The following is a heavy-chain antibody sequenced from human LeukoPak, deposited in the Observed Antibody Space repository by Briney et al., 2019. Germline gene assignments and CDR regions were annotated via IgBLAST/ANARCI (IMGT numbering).Heavy chain of an antibody. CDR3: ARDRSGYEKYYFDY. Sequence: SQTLSLSCTVSGGSISSGGYYWSGIRQHPGKGMEGIGYIYYSGSTYYNPSLKSRVTISVDTSKNQFSLKLSSVTAADTAVYYCARDRSGYEKYYFDYWGQGTLVTVPS. V-gene: IGHV4-31*03. D-gene: IGHD5-12*01. J-gene: IGHJ4*02. CDR1: GGSISSGGYY. CDR2: IYYSGST.